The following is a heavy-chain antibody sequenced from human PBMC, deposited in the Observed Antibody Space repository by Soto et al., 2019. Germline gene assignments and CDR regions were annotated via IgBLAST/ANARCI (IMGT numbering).Heavy chain of an antibody. CDR3: AREGRYCSTTSCYGWWFDP. V-gene: IGHV4-34*01. J-gene: IGHJ5*02. D-gene: IGHD2-2*01. Sequence: SETLSLTCAVYGGSFSADYWHWIRQSPGKGLEWIGEIAHSGSPNYNPSLKSRVTISLDTSRNQLSLRLTSVIAADTAVYYCAREGRYCSTTSCYGWWFDPWGQGTLVTVSS. CDR2: IAHSGSP. CDR1: GGSFSADY.